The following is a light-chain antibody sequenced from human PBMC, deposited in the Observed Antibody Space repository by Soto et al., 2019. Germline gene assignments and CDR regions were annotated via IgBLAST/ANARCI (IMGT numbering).Light chain of an antibody. CDR1: RNINTW. J-gene: IGKJ4*01. V-gene: IGKV1-12*01. CDR3: NQANTLPLT. Sequence: DFQMTQSPSSVSASVGDRVTITCRASRNINTWLDWYQQKPGKAPKLLSYAASTLQSGDPSRFSGSGYGTDFTLTISNLQPGDFSTYYCNQANTLPLTFGGGNKVEIK. CDR2: AAS.